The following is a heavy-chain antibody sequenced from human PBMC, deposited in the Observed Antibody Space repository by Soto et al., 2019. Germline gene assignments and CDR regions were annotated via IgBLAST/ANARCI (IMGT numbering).Heavy chain of an antibody. Sequence: QVQLVQSGAEVKKPGASVKVSCKASGYTFTSFGVSWVRQAPGQVLEWMGWISPYSRNTNYAQKFQGRVTMTTDTSTSTAYMELRSLRSDDTAVYYCAVTTLHFDYWGQGTLVSVSS. CDR2: ISPYSRNT. J-gene: IGHJ4*02. CDR3: AVTTLHFDY. V-gene: IGHV1-18*01. CDR1: GYTFTSFG. D-gene: IGHD4-17*01.